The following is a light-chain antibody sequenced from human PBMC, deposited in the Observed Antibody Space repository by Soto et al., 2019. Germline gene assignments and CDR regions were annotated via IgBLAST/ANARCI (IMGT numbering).Light chain of an antibody. V-gene: IGLV2-14*01. CDR2: EVS. CDR3: SSYTSSNTGV. CDR1: SSDVGGYNY. Sequence: QSVLTQLASVSGSPGQSMTISCTGTSSDVGGYNYVSWYQQHPGKVPRLMIYEVSNRPSGLSNRFSGSKSGNTASLTISGLQAEDEADYYCSSYTSSNTGVFGGGTKLTVL. J-gene: IGLJ3*02.